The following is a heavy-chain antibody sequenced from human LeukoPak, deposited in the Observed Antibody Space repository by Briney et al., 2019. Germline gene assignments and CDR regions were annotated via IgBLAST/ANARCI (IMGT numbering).Heavy chain of an antibody. CDR1: GYTFTSYD. D-gene: IGHD6-13*01. CDR3: ARDRGAAAVVLPEGKRFDY. J-gene: IGHJ4*02. Sequence: GASVKVSCKASGYTFTSYDISWVRQAPGQGLEWMGWISAYNGNTNYAQKLQGRVTMTTDTSTSTAYMELRSLRSDDTAVYYCARDRGAAAVVLPEGKRFDYWGQGTLVTVSS. CDR2: ISAYNGNT. V-gene: IGHV1-18*01.